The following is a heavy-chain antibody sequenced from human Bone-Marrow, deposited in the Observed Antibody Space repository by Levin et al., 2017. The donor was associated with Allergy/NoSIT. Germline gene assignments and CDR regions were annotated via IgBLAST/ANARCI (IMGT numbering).Heavy chain of an antibody. V-gene: IGHV4-30-4*01. J-gene: IGHJ5*02. D-gene: IGHD3-10*01. CDR3: ARLYYYGSGSIDP. Sequence: SETLSLTCTVSGGSISSGDYYWSWIRQPPGKGLEWIGYIYYSGSTYYNPSLKSRVTISVDTSKNQFSLKLSSVTAADTAVYYCARLYYYGSGSIDPWGQGTLVTVSS. CDR1: GGSISSGDYY. CDR2: IYYSGST.